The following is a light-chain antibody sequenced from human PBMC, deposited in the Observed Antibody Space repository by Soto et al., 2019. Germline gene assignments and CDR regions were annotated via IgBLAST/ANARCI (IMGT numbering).Light chain of an antibody. CDR1: QSVSSW. V-gene: IGKV1-5*03. CDR3: QMYNSYSRT. J-gene: IGKJ1*01. CDR2: KAS. Sequence: DIQMTQSPSTLSASVGDRVTITCRASQSVSSWLAWYQQKPGKAPKLLIYKASSLESGVPSRFSGSGSGTEFTLTISSLQTDDFATYDCQMYNSYSRTFGQGTKVEIK.